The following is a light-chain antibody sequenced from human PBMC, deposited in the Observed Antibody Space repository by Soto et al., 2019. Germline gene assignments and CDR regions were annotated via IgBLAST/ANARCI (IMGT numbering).Light chain of an antibody. V-gene: IGLV1-40*01. Sequence: QSVLTQLPSVSGAPGQRVTISCTGSSSNIGAGYDVHWYQQLPGTAPKLLIYGNSNRPSGVPDRFSGSKSGTSASLAITGLQAEDEADYYCQSDDGSLRVFGTGTKVTVL. CDR3: QSDDGSLRV. J-gene: IGLJ1*01. CDR1: SSNIGAGYD. CDR2: GNS.